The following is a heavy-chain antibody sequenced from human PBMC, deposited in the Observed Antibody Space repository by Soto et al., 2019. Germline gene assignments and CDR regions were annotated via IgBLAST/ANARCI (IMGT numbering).Heavy chain of an antibody. Sequence: GGSLRLSCAASGFTFSGYAMSWVRQAPGKGLEWVSAISGSGGSTYYADSVKGRFTISRDNSKNTLYLQMNSLRAEDTAVYYCAKEQLVRTFKDYYYGMDVWGQGTTVTV. D-gene: IGHD6-6*01. CDR1: GFTFSGYA. V-gene: IGHV3-23*01. CDR3: AKEQLVRTFKDYYYGMDV. J-gene: IGHJ6*02. CDR2: ISGSGGST.